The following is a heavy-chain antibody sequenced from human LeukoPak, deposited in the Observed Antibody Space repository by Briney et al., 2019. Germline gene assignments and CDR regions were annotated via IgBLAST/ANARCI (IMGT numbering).Heavy chain of an antibody. D-gene: IGHD6-19*01. V-gene: IGHV3-33*01. CDR1: GFTFSSYG. CDR2: IWYDGSNK. Sequence: PGGSLRLSCAASGFTFSSYGMHWVRQAPGKGLEWVAVIWYDGSNKYYANSVKGRFTISRDNSKNTLYLQMNSLRAEDTAVYYCARGLRGHWQWPLDYWGQGTLVTVSS. CDR3: ARGLRGHWQWPLDY. J-gene: IGHJ4*02.